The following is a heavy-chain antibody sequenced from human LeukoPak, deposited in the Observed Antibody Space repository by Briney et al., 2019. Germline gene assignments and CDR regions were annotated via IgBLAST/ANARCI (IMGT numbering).Heavy chain of an antibody. V-gene: IGHV4-38-2*01. CDR2: IYHSGST. J-gene: IGHJ6*04. CDR1: GYSISSGYY. Sequence: PSETLSLTCAVSGYSISSGYYWGWIRQPPGKGLEWIGSIYHSGSTYYNPSLKSRVTISVDTSKNQFSLKLSSVTAADTAVYYCAGDTYGMDVWGKGTTVTVSS. D-gene: IGHD3-10*01. CDR3: AGDTYGMDV.